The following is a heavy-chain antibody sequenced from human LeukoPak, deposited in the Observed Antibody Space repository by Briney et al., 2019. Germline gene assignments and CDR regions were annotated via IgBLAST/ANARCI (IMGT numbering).Heavy chain of an antibody. V-gene: IGHV4-59*01. CDR2: IYDTGTT. D-gene: IGHD4-11*01. J-gene: IGHJ5*02. CDR1: GGSLSSNY. Sequence: SETLSLTCTVSGGSLSSNYWSXIRQPPGKGLEWIGNIYDTGTTNYNPSLKSRVTISXDTSRKQVSLKLSSVTAADTALYYCARERDYFDPWGQGTLVTVSS. CDR3: ARERDYFDP.